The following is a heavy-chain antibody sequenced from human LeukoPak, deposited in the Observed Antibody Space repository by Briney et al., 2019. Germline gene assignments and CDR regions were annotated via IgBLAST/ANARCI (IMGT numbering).Heavy chain of an antibody. V-gene: IGHV4-4*09. CDR3: ARGLMDNFWSDNGFHL. D-gene: IGHD3-3*01. Sequence: SETLSLTCTVSGDSISHYYWTWIRQSPGTALEWIGYIYTGGSTNYNPSLKSRVTISVDTSKKQFSLKLTSVTAADTAVYYCARGLMDNFWSDNGFHLGGQGTMVTVSS. CDR1: GDSISHYY. J-gene: IGHJ3*01. CDR2: IYTGGST.